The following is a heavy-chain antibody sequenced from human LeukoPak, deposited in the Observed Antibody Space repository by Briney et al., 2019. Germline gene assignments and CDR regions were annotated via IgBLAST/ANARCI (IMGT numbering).Heavy chain of an antibody. J-gene: IGHJ4*02. CDR1: GFTFSSYG. Sequence: PGGPLRLSCAASGFTFSSYGMHWVRQAPGKGLEWVAFIRYDGSNKYYADSVKGRFTISRDNSKNTLYLQMNSLRAEDTAVYYCAKIWTAAGPNFDYWGQGTLVTVSS. CDR3: AKIWTAAGPNFDY. V-gene: IGHV3-30*02. CDR2: IRYDGSNK. D-gene: IGHD6-13*01.